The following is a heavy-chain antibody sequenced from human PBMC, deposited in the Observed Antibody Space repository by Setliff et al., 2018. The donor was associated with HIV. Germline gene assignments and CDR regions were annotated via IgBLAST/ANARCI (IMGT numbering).Heavy chain of an antibody. D-gene: IGHD3-10*01. Sequence: ASVKVSCKASGGTFSSYSISWVRQAPGQGLEWMGRILPIFGTRDYAQKFQGRVTITADKSTSTAYMELRSLRSEDTAVYYCARDQVSMVRAVRLVAWDQGSLVTVSS. CDR1: GGTFSSYS. J-gene: IGHJ1*01. V-gene: IGHV1-69*06. CDR3: ARDQVSMVRAVRLVA. CDR2: ILPIFGTR.